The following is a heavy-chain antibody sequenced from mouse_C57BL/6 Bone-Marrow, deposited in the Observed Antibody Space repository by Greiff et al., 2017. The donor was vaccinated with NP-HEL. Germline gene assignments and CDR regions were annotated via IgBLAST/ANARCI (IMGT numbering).Heavy chain of an antibody. CDR2: IYPGDGDT. V-gene: IGHV1-82*01. CDR3: ARRVGGAY. J-gene: IGHJ3*01. Sequence: VQLQQSGPELVKPGASVKISCKASGYAFSSSWMNWVKQRPGKGLEWIGRIYPGDGDTNYNGKFKGKATLTADKSSSTAYMQLSSLTSEDSAVYFCARRVGGAYWGQGTLVTVSA. CDR1: GYAFSSSW. D-gene: IGHD1-1*02.